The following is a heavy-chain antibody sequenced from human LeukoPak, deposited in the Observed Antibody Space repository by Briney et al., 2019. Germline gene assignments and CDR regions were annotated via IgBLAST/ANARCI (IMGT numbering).Heavy chain of an antibody. Sequence: PSETLSLTCTVSGGSISSSNWWSWVRQPPGKGLEWIGYIYYSGSTYYNPSLKSRVTISVDTSKNQFSLKLSSVTAADTAVYYCARQRDYCSSTSCYIHFDYWGQGTLVTVSS. J-gene: IGHJ4*02. CDR2: IYYSGST. V-gene: IGHV4-30-4*01. CDR1: GGSISSSNW. D-gene: IGHD2-2*02. CDR3: ARQRDYCSSTSCYIHFDY.